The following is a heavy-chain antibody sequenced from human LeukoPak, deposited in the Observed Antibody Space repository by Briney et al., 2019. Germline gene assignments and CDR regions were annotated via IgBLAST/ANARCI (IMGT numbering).Heavy chain of an antibody. J-gene: IGHJ4*02. Sequence: ASVKVSCKASGYTFTTYSINWVRQAPGQGLEWMGWMNPNSGGSGPAQKFQGRVTMTWNTPISTAYMEVSSLTSDDTAVYYCAREVRRGTYDYWGQGTLVTVTP. CDR2: MNPNSGGS. CDR3: AREVRRGTYDY. V-gene: IGHV1-8*01. D-gene: IGHD3-16*01. CDR1: GYTFTTYS.